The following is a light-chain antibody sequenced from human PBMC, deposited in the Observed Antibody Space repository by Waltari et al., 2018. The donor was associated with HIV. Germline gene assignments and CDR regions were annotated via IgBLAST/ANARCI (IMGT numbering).Light chain of an antibody. CDR1: NIGSKP. Sequence: SYVLTQPPSVSVAPGVTAKITCTGDNIGSKPVKWYQQGPGQAPMLVLFLCSDRPSGIPERFSGSKSGNTATLTITRVEAGDEADYHCQIWDSARDHVIFGGGTKLTVL. J-gene: IGLJ2*01. CDR2: LCS. V-gene: IGLV3-21*04. CDR3: QIWDSARDHVI.